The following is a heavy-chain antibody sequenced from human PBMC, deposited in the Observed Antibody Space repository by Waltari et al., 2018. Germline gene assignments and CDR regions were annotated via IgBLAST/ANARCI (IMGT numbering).Heavy chain of an antibody. CDR3: ARVLKDILTGFTWFDP. CDR1: GGSISSGGYY. CDR2: IDYSWST. D-gene: IGHD3-9*01. J-gene: IGHJ5*02. V-gene: IGHV4-31*03. Sequence: QVQLQESGPGLVKPSQTLSLTCTVSGGSISSGGYYWSWIRQHPGKGLEWIGYIDYSWSTYYNPSLKSRVTISVDTSKNQFSLKLSSVTAADTAVYYCARVLKDILTGFTWFDPWGQGTLVTVSS.